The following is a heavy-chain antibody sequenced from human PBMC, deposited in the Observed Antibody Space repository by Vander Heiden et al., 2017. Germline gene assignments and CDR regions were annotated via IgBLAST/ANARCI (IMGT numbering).Heavy chain of an antibody. V-gene: IGHV3-48*02. D-gene: IGHD3-22*01. Sequence: EVQLVESGGGLVQPGGSLRLSCAASGFTFSSYGMNWVRQAPGKGLEWVSYVSSRSSTIYYAGSVRGRFTISRDNAKNSLYLQMNGLRDEDTAVYYCARESNYDAIDYWGQGTLVTVSS. CDR2: VSSRSSTI. CDR1: GFTFSSYG. CDR3: ARESNYDAIDY. J-gene: IGHJ4*02.